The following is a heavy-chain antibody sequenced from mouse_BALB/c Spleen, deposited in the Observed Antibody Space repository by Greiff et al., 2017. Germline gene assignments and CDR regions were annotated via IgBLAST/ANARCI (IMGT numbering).Heavy chain of an antibody. V-gene: IGHV3-2*02. CDR3: ARHYYGYAMDY. CDR2: ISYSGST. J-gene: IGHJ4*01. CDR1: GYSFTSDFV. Sequence: EVQVVESGPGLVKPSQSLSLTCTVTGYSFTSDFVWYWIRQFPGNKLEWMGYISYSGSTSYNQSLKSRISITRDTSKNQFFLQLNSVTTEDTATYYCARHYYGYAMDYWGQGTSVTVSS. D-gene: IGHD1-2*01.